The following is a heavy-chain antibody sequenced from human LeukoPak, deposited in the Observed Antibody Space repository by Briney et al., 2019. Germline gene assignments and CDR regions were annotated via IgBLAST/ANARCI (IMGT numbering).Heavy chain of an antibody. CDR3: ARDINGYYYDSPGYYPTDL. CDR1: GYIFTSYV. Sequence: ASVKVSCKASGYIFTSYVISWVRQAPGQGLEWMGLISVDNGNTNYPQRLQGRVTMTTDASTTTAYMELRRLRSDDTAVYYCARDINGYYYDSPGYYPTDLWGQGTLVTVSS. D-gene: IGHD3-22*01. V-gene: IGHV1-18*01. J-gene: IGHJ5*02. CDR2: ISVDNGNT.